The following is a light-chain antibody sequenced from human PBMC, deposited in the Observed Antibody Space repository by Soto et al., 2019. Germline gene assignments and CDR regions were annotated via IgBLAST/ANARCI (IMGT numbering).Light chain of an antibody. CDR3: QSYDISLSGWV. Sequence: QSVLTQPHSVSGAQGQRVTISCTGSSSNIGADYVVHWYQQLPGTAPKLLIYGNSNRPSGVPDRFSVSKSGTSASLAITGLQAEDEADYYCQSYDISLSGWVFGGGTQLTVL. V-gene: IGLV1-40*01. CDR2: GNS. CDR1: SSNIGADYV. J-gene: IGLJ3*02.